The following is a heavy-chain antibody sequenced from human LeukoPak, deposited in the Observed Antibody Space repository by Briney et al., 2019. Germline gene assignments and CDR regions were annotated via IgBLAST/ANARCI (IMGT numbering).Heavy chain of an antibody. Sequence: GGSLRLSCAASGFTFSGSSMNWVRQAPGKGLEWVAVIWYDGSNKYYADSVKGRFTISRDNSKNTLYLQMNSLRAEDTAVYYCARDGTGSGFDYWGQGTLATVSS. CDR3: ARDGTGSGFDY. CDR2: IWYDGSNK. D-gene: IGHD1-7*01. CDR1: GFTFSGSS. J-gene: IGHJ4*02. V-gene: IGHV3-33*08.